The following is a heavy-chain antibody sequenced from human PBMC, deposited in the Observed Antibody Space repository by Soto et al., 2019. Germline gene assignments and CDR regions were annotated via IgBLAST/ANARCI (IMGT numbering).Heavy chain of an antibody. J-gene: IGHJ6*03. Sequence: GGSLRLSCAASGFTFSSYSMNWVRQAPGKGLEWVSSISSSSSYIYYADSVKGRFTISRDNAKNPLYLQMNSLRAEDTAVYYCASRDTIFGVVHPEYYYYYMDVWGKGTTVTVSS. CDR1: GFTFSSYS. V-gene: IGHV3-21*01. CDR3: ASRDTIFGVVHPEYYYYYMDV. CDR2: ISSSSSYI. D-gene: IGHD3-3*01.